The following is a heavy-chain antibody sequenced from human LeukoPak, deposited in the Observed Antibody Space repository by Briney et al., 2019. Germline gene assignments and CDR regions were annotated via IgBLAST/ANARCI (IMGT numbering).Heavy chain of an antibody. CDR1: GFTFSSYS. J-gene: IGHJ6*04. Sequence: GGSLGLSCAASGFTFSSYSMNWVRQAPGKGLEWVSSISSSSSYIYYADSVKGRFTISRDNAKNSLYLQMNSLRAEDTAVYYCAELGITMIGGVWGKGTTVTISS. D-gene: IGHD3-10*02. CDR3: AELGITMIGGV. CDR2: ISSSSSYI. V-gene: IGHV3-21*01.